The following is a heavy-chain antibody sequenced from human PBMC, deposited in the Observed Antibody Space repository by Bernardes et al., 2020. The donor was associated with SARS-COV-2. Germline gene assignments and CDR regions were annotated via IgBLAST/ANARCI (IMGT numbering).Heavy chain of an antibody. Sequence: ASVKVSCKVSGYTLTELSMHWVRQAPGKGLEWMGGFDPEDGETIYAQKFQGRVTMTEDTSTDTAYMELSSLRSEDTAVYYCATDSPNKFGGVIVLDAFDIWGQGTMVTVSS. J-gene: IGHJ3*02. V-gene: IGHV1-24*01. CDR2: FDPEDGET. CDR3: ATDSPNKFGGVIVLDAFDI. CDR1: GYTLTELS. D-gene: IGHD3-16*02.